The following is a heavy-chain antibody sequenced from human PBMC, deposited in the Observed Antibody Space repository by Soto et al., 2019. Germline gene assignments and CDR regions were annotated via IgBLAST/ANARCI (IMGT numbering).Heavy chain of an antibody. D-gene: IGHD3-3*01. V-gene: IGHV4-59*12. Sequence: SETLSLTCTVSSGSIISYYWTWIRQPPGKGLEWIGYIYYSGSTNYNPSLKSRVTILVATSKTQFSLTLSSVTAADTAVYFCARAPATPSIFGVALPYFFDYWGQETLVTVYS. CDR2: IYYSGST. CDR1: SGSIISYY. CDR3: ARAPATPSIFGVALPYFFDY. J-gene: IGHJ4*02.